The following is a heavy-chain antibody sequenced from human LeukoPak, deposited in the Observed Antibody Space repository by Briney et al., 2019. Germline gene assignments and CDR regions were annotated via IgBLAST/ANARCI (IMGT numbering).Heavy chain of an antibody. CDR2: ISYDGSNK. J-gene: IGHJ4*02. CDR1: GFTFSSCA. D-gene: IGHD1-26*01. CDR3: ARDPSGRYYSNLDY. Sequence: GRSLRLSCAASGFTFSSCALHWVRQAPGKGLEWVAVISYDGSNKYYADSVKGRFTISRDNSKNTVYLQMNSLTAEDTPVYYCARDPSGRYYSNLDYWGQGTLVTVSS. V-gene: IGHV3-30*04.